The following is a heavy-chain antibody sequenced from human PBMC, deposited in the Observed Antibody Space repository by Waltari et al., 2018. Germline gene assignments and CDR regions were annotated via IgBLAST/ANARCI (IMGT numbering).Heavy chain of an antibody. Sequence: EVQLVQSGAEVKKPGESLKISCQGSGYSFTTYWIGWVRQMPGKGLEWMGFIYPDDSETRYSPSFQGQVTISADKSISTTYLQWNTLKASDTAMYYCAREKGYSSGNFDYWGQGTLVTVSS. CDR2: IYPDDSET. V-gene: IGHV5-51*01. D-gene: IGHD6-19*01. J-gene: IGHJ4*02. CDR1: GYSFTTYW. CDR3: AREKGYSSGNFDY.